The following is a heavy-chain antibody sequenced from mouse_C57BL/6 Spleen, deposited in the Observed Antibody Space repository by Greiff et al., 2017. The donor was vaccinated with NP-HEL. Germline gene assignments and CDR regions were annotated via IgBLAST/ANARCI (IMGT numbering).Heavy chain of an antibody. CDR3: ARERDYGSSYEFAY. CDR1: GYTFTSYW. V-gene: IGHV1-72*01. J-gene: IGHJ3*01. Sequence: QVQLKQSGAELVKPGASVKLSCKASGYTFTSYWLHWVKQRPGRGLEWIGRIDPNSGGTKYNEKFKSKATLTVDKPSSTAYMQFSSLTSEDSAVDYCARERDYGSSYEFAYWGQGTLVTVSA. D-gene: IGHD1-1*01. CDR2: IDPNSGGT.